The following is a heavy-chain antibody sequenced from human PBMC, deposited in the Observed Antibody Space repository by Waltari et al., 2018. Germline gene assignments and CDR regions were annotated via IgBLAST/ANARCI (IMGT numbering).Heavy chain of an antibody. CDR2: INHSGST. CDR3: ARLPSPIYGGNSYYYYYMDV. Sequence: QVQLQQWGAGLLKPSETLSLTCAVYGGSFSGYYWSWIRQPPGKGLEWIGEINHSGSTTYNPSLKSRVTRSVDTSKNQVSLKLSAVTAADTAVYYCARLPSPIYGGNSYYYYYMDVWGKGTTVTVSS. V-gene: IGHV4-34*01. CDR1: GGSFSGYY. J-gene: IGHJ6*03. D-gene: IGHD2-21*02.